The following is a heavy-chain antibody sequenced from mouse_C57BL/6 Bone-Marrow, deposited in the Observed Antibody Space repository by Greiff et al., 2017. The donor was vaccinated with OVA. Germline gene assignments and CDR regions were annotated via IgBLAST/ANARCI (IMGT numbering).Heavy chain of an antibody. Sequence: EVKLVESGGGLVQPKGSLKLSCAASGFTFNTYAMHWVRQAPGKGLEWVARIRSKSSNYATYYADTVKDRFTISRADSQSMLYLQMNNLRTVDTALYDCVREGNWDRFDYGGQGTTLTVSS. D-gene: IGHD4-1*01. J-gene: IGHJ2*01. V-gene: IGHV10-3*01. CDR1: GFTFNTYA. CDR3: VREGNWDRFDY. CDR2: IRSKSSNYAT.